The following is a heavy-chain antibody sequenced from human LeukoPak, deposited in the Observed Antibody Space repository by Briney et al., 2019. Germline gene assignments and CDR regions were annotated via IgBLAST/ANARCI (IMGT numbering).Heavy chain of an antibody. V-gene: IGHV1-2*06. CDR2: INPNSGGT. CDR1: GYTFTGYY. CDR3: ATMVRGVIEDNWFDP. D-gene: IGHD3-10*01. Sequence: ASVKVSCKASGYTFTGYYMHWVRQAPGQGLEWMGRINPNSGGTNYAQKLQGRVTMTTDTSTSTAYMELRSLRSDDTAVYYCATMVRGVIEDNWFDPWGQGTLVTVSS. J-gene: IGHJ5*02.